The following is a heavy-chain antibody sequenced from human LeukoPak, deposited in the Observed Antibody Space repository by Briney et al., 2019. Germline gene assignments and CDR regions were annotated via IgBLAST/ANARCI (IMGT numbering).Heavy chain of an antibody. J-gene: IGHJ4*02. CDR1: GGTFSSYA. CDR3: ARGPVVAATTYFDY. V-gene: IGHV1-69*13. CDR2: IIPIFGTA. D-gene: IGHD2-15*01. Sequence: TVKVSCKASGGTFSSYAISWVRQAPGQGLEWMGGIIPIFGTANYAQKFQGRVTITADESTSTAYMELSSLRSEDTAVYYCARGPVVAATTYFDYWGQGALVTVSS.